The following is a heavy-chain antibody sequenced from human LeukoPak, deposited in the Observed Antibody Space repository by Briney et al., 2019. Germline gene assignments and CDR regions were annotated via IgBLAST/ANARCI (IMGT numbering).Heavy chain of an antibody. CDR1: GGSISSYY. Sequence: SETLSLTCTVSGGSISSYYWSWIRQPPGKRLEWIGYIYYSGSTNYNPSLKSRVTISVDTSKNQFSLKLSSVTAADTAVYYRARRRFGDFDYWGQGTLVTVSS. J-gene: IGHJ4*02. D-gene: IGHD3-10*01. CDR2: IYYSGST. CDR3: ARRRFGDFDY. V-gene: IGHV4-59*08.